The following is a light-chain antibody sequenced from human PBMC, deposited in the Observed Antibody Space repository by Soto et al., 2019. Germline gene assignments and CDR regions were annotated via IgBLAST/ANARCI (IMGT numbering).Light chain of an antibody. CDR1: SSDVGVYNY. J-gene: IGLJ1*01. Sequence: LTHPRSVSGSPGQSVTISCTGTSSDVGVYNYVSWYQQYPGKAPKIMIYDVSKRPSGVPDRFSGSKSDNTASLTISGLQAEDEADYYCCSYAGSYTFVFGIGTKV. CDR2: DVS. V-gene: IGLV2-11*01. CDR3: CSYAGSYTFV.